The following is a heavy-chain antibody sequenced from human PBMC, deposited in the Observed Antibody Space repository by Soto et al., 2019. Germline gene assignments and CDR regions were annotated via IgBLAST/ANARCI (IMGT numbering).Heavy chain of an antibody. CDR1: GFTFGDYA. V-gene: IGHV3-49*03. Sequence: GGSLRLSCTASGFTFGDYAMSWFRQAPGKGLEWVGFIRSKAYGGTTEYAASVKGRFTISRDDSKSIAYLQMNSLKTEDTAVYYCTREGGGYSSGWYSLWNYYYYMDVWGKGTTVTVSS. CDR2: IRSKAYGGTT. CDR3: TREGGGYSSGWYSLWNYYYYMDV. J-gene: IGHJ6*03. D-gene: IGHD6-19*01.